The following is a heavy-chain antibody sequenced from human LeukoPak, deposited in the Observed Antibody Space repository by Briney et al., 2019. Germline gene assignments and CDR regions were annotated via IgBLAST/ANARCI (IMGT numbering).Heavy chain of an antibody. D-gene: IGHD3-3*01. CDR2: ISYDGSNK. CDR1: GFTFSTYP. V-gene: IGHV3-30-3*01. CDR3: ARGPIAYGSGYFHYRFDY. J-gene: IGHJ4*02. Sequence: GGSLRLSCTVSGFTFSTYPMHWVRQAPGKGLEWVTVISYDGSNKYYADSVKGQFTVSRDNSKTTLYLQMNSLRPEDTAVYYCARGPIAYGSGYFHYRFDYWGQGTLVTVSS.